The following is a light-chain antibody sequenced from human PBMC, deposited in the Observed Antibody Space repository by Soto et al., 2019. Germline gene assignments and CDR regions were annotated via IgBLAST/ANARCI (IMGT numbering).Light chain of an antibody. J-gene: IGKJ1*01. CDR1: QSIGNY. Sequence: DIQMTHSPSSLSASVGDRLTITCRASQSIGNYLNWYQQKPGKAPKLLIYGASGLQSGVPSRFSGSGSGTDFTLTISSLQPEDFASYYCHQAYSSPRTFGQGTKVDIK. CDR2: GAS. V-gene: IGKV1-39*01. CDR3: HQAYSSPRT.